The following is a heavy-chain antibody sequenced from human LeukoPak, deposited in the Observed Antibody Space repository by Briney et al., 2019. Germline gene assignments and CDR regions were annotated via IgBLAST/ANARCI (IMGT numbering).Heavy chain of an antibody. CDR3: AKGRCASTSCSSDF. CDR2: FSGTSYST. Sequence: GGSLRLSCAASGFTSSSFAMSWVRQAPGKGLEWVSTFSGTSYSTYYADSVKGRFTITRDNSKNTLYLKMNSLRVEDTAVYYCAKGRCASTSCSSDFWGQGTLVTVSS. CDR1: GFTSSSFA. D-gene: IGHD2-2*01. V-gene: IGHV3-23*01. J-gene: IGHJ4*02.